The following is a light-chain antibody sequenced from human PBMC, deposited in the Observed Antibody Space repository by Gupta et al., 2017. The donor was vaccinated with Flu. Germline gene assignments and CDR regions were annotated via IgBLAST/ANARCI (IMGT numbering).Light chain of an antibody. V-gene: IGKV1D-8*01. Sequence: IWMPSSPALLSASTGDRVTISCRRSQGISSYLAWYQQKPGKAPEFLSDAASTVTSGVPSRVSGRGAGTDFTPTIRCRQSEYVATYCCQHENSFPRTFGQGTKVEIK. CDR1: QGISSY. CDR3: QHENSFPRT. J-gene: IGKJ1*01. CDR2: AAS.